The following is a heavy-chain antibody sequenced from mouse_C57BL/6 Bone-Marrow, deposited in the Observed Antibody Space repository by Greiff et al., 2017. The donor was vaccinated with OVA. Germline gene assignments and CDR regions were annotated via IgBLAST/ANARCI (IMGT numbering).Heavy chain of an antibody. Sequence: VKLVESGAELVRPGASVTLSCKASGYTFTDYEMHWVKQTPVHGLEWIGAIDPETGGTAYNQKFKGKAILTADKSSSTAYMELRSLTSEDSAVYYCTRRGIYDGYYEGWGQGTTLTVSS. CDR3: TRRGIYDGYYEG. D-gene: IGHD2-3*01. CDR1: GYTFTDYE. CDR2: IDPETGGT. V-gene: IGHV1-15*01. J-gene: IGHJ2*01.